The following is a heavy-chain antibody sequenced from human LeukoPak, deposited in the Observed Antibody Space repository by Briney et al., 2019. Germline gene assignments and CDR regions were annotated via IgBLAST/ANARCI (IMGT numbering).Heavy chain of an antibody. CDR1: GYTFISYA. J-gene: IGHJ3*02. CDR3: ASGGYGDYAFDI. D-gene: IGHD4-17*01. V-gene: IGHV1-69*04. CDR2: IIPILGIA. Sequence: ASVKVSCKASGYTFISYAISWVRQAPGQGLEWMGRIIPILGIANYAQKFQGRVTITADKSTSTAYMELSSLRSEDTAVYYCASGGYGDYAFDIWGQGTMVTVSS.